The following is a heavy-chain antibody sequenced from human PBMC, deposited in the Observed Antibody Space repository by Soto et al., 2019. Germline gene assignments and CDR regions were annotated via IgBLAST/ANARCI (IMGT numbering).Heavy chain of an antibody. Sequence: PSETLSLTCTVSGGSISSSNYYWAWVRQPPGKGLEWIANIYYSGDTYSHPSLRSRLTVSVDTSKNQFSLKLTSLTAADTAMYYCASLQVPGNFDYWGQGTLVTVS. D-gene: IGHD6-13*01. J-gene: IGHJ4*02. V-gene: IGHV4-39*01. CDR3: ASLQVPGNFDY. CDR2: IYYSGDT. CDR1: GGSISSSNYY.